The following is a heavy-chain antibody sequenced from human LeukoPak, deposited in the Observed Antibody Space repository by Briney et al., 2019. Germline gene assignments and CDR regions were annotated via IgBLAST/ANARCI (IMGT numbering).Heavy chain of an antibody. D-gene: IGHD3-22*01. V-gene: IGHV1-69*05. Sequence: SVKVSCKASGGTFSSYAISWVRQAPGQGLEWMGRIIAIFGTANYAQKFQCRVTITTDESTSTAYMELSSLRSEDTAVYYCARDSRAYDSSGYYYNWGQGTLVTVSS. CDR1: GGTFSSYA. J-gene: IGHJ4*02. CDR2: IIAIFGTA. CDR3: ARDSRAYDSSGYYYN.